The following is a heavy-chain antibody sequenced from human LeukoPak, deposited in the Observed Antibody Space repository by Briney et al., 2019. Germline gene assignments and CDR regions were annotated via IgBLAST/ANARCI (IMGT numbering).Heavy chain of an antibody. CDR3: ARAESGSYYYFDF. J-gene: IGHJ4*02. Sequence: SVKLSCTASGYTFTNSFMHWVRQAPGQGLEWMGVINPSGGATGNAQKFQGRVTVTRDTSTSTVYMELRSLRFEDTAVYYCARAESGSYYYFDFWGQGTLVTASS. D-gene: IGHD1-26*01. V-gene: IGHV1-46*01. CDR1: GYTFTNSF. CDR2: INPSGGAT.